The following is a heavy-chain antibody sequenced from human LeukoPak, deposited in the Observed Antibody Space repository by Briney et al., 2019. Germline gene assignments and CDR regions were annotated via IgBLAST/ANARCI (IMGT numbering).Heavy chain of an antibody. D-gene: IGHD2-2*01. CDR2: IIPIFGTA. V-gene: IGHV1-69*13. J-gene: IGHJ6*03. CDR3: ARGGYCSSTSCYYYYYYYMDV. CDR1: GGTFSSYA. Sequence: SVKVSCKASGGTFSSYAISWVRQAPGQGLERMGGIIPIFGTANYAQKFQGRVTITADESTSTAYMELSSLRSEDTAVYYCARGGYCSSTSCYYYYYYYMDVWGKGTTVTVSS.